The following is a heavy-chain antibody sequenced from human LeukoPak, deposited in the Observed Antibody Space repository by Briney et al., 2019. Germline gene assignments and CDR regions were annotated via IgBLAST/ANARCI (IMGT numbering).Heavy chain of an antibody. J-gene: IGHJ3*02. CDR2: IRYDGSNK. CDR1: GFTFSSYG. Sequence: GGSLRLSCAASGFTFSSYGMHWVRQAPGKGLEWVAFIRYDGSNKYYGDSVEGRFTISRDNSKNTLYLQMNSLRAEDSALYYCVKLVDSSGFRGYDAVDIWGQGTTVTVSS. D-gene: IGHD3-22*01. CDR3: VKLVDSSGFRGYDAVDI. V-gene: IGHV3-30*02.